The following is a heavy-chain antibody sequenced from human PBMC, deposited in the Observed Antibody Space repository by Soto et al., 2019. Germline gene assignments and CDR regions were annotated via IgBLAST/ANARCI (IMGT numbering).Heavy chain of an antibody. J-gene: IGHJ5*02. Sequence: PWGSLRLSCAASGFTFSSYGMHWVRQAPGKGLEWVAVISYDGSNKYYADSVKGRFTISRDNSKNTLYLQMNSLRAEDTAVYYCAKERQPRRVVPAAVSRKNWFYPWGQGTLVTVSS. D-gene: IGHD2-2*01. CDR2: ISYDGSNK. CDR3: AKERQPRRVVPAAVSRKNWFYP. CDR1: GFTFSSYG. V-gene: IGHV3-30*18.